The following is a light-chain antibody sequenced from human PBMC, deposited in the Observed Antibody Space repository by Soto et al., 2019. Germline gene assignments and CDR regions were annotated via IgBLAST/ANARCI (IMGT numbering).Light chain of an antibody. J-gene: IGKJ1*01. CDR2: DAS. CDR1: QSVGSD. Sequence: EIVMTQSPATPSVSPGERASLSCRASQSVGSDLAWYQQKPGQAPRLLIYDASNRATGIPARFSGSGSGTDFTLTISSLEPEDFAVYYCQQRSNWPGFGQGTKVDIK. CDR3: QQRSNWPG. V-gene: IGKV3-11*01.